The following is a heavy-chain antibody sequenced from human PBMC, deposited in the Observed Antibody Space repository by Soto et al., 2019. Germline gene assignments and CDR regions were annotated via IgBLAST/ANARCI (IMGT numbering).Heavy chain of an antibody. CDR3: AKDLYSSYPFDYYYGMDV. CDR1: GFTFSSYA. J-gene: IGHJ6*02. CDR2: ISGSGGST. Sequence: GGSLRLSCAASGFTFSSYAMSWVRRAPGKGLEWVSAISGSGGSTYYADSVKGRFTISRDNSKNTLYLQMNSLRAEDTAVYYCAKDLYSSYPFDYYYGMDVWGQGTTVTVSS. V-gene: IGHV3-23*01. D-gene: IGHD6-6*01.